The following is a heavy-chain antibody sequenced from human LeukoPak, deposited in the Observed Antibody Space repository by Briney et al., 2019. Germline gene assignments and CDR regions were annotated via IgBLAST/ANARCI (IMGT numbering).Heavy chain of an antibody. CDR2: ISSSGSAI. Sequence: GGSLRLSCAASGFTFSRYEMNWVRRAPGKGLEWVSYISSSGSAIYYADSLKGRFTISRDNAKNSLYLQMNSLRAEDTAVYYCARAIGWQGYDYWGQGTLVTVSS. CDR3: ARAIGWQGYDY. V-gene: IGHV3-48*03. D-gene: IGHD6-19*01. J-gene: IGHJ4*02. CDR1: GFTFSRYE.